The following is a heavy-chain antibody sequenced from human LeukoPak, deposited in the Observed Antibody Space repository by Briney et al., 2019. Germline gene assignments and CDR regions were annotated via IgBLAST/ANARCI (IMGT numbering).Heavy chain of an antibody. CDR2: IYYSGST. V-gene: IGHV4-39*01. D-gene: IGHD3-9*01. J-gene: IGHJ3*02. Sequence: SETLSLTCTVSGGSISSSSYYWGLIRQPPGKGLEWIGSIYYSGSTYYNPSLKSRVTISVDTSKNQFSLKLSSVTAADTAVYYCARQGANYDILTGYSARDAFDIWGQGTMVTVSS. CDR1: GGSISSSSYY. CDR3: ARQGANYDILTGYSARDAFDI.